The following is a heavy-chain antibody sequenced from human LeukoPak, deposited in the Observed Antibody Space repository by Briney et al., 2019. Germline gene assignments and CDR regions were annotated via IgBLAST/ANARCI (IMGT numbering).Heavy chain of an antibody. V-gene: IGHV4-59*01. CDR3: ARESSSSDYYYGMDV. Sequence: PSETLSLTCTVSGGSISSYYWSWIRQPPGKGLERIGYIYYSGSTNYNPSLKSRVTISVDTSKNQFSLKLSSVTAADTAVYYCARESSSSDYYYGMDVWGQGTTVTVSS. CDR2: IYYSGST. J-gene: IGHJ6*02. CDR1: GGSISSYY. D-gene: IGHD6-6*01.